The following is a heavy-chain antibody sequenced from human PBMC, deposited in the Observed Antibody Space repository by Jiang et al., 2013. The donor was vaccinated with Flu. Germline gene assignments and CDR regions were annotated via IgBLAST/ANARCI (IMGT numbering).Heavy chain of an antibody. Sequence: GPGLVKPSETLSLTCTVSGGSISSYYWSWIRQPPGKGLEWIGYIYYSGSTNFNPSLKSRVTISVDTSKNQFSLKLSSVTAADTAVYYCARHLRYTSHFDYWGQGTLVTVSS. V-gene: IGHV4-59*08. J-gene: IGHJ4*02. CDR3: ARHLRYTSHFDY. CDR1: GGSISSYY. D-gene: IGHD3-16*02. CDR2: IYYSGST.